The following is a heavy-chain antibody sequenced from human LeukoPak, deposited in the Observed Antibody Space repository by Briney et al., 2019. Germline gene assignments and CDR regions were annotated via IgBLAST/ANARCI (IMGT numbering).Heavy chain of an antibody. CDR2: IIPIPGTA. Sequence: ASVKVSCKASGGTFSSYAISWVRQAPGQGLEWMGGIIPIPGTANYAQKFQGRVTITADESTSTAYMELSSLRSEDTAVYYCARAGLTMVRGVIIIPGSNYWGQGTLVTVSS. CDR3: ARAGLTMVRGVIIIPGSNY. CDR1: GGTFSSYA. J-gene: IGHJ4*02. V-gene: IGHV1-69*13. D-gene: IGHD3-10*01.